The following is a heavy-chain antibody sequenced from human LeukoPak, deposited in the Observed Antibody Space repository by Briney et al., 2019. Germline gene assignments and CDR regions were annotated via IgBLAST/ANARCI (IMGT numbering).Heavy chain of an antibody. V-gene: IGHV4-34*01. CDR3: ARRELRGGNDY. Sequence: SETLSLICAVYGGSLSGYYWSWIRQPPGKGLEWIGEINHSGSTNYNPSLKSRVTISVDTSKNQFSLKLSSVTAADTAVYYCARRELRGGNDYWGQGTLVTVSS. J-gene: IGHJ4*02. CDR1: GGSLSGYY. CDR2: INHSGST. D-gene: IGHD1-7*01.